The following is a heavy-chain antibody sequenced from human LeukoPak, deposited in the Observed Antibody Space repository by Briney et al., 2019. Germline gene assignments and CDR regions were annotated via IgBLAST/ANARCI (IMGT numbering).Heavy chain of an antibody. CDR1: GFTFSSYA. J-gene: IGHJ4*02. CDR2: ISYDGSNK. Sequence: GGSLRLSCAASGFTFSSYAMHWVRQAPGKGLEWVAVISYDGSNKYYADSVKGRFTISRDNSKNTLYLQMNSLRAEDTAVYYCARDRQRNRETFYGDLDYWGQGTLVTVSS. CDR3: ARDRQRNRETFYGDLDY. D-gene: IGHD4-17*01. V-gene: IGHV3-30*04.